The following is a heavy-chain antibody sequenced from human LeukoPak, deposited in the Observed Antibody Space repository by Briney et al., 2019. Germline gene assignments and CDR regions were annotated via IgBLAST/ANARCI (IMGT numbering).Heavy chain of an antibody. CDR3: ARVYSDGYNSYFDY. V-gene: IGHV3-11*05. CDR1: GFTFSDYY. CDR2: ISSSSSYT. Sequence: GGSPRLSCAASGFTFSDYYMSWIRQAPGKGLEWVSYISSSSSYTDYADSVKGRFTISRDNAKNSLYLQMNSLRAEDTAVYYCARVYSDGYNSYFDYWGQGTLVTVSS. D-gene: IGHD5-24*01. J-gene: IGHJ4*02.